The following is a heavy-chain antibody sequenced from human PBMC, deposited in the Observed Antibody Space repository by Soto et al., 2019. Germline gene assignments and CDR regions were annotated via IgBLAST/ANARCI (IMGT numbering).Heavy chain of an antibody. V-gene: IGHV4-61*01. J-gene: IGHJ4*02. D-gene: IGHD3-22*01. CDR1: GGSVSSGSYY. CDR3: ARAPGYYYDSSGSPLDY. CDR2: IYYSGST. Sequence: PSETLSLTCTVSGGSVSSGSYYWSWIRQPPGKGLEWIGYIYYSGSTNYNPSFKSRVTISVDTSKNQFSLKLSSVTAADTAVYYCARAPGYYYDSSGSPLDYWGQGTLVTVSS.